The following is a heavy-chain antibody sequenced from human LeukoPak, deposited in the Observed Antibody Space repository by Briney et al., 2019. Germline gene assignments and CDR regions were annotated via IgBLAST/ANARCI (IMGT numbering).Heavy chain of an antibody. CDR1: GGSFSSYH. Sequence: SETLSLTCAVYGGSFSSYHWSWIRQPPGTGLEWIGGINHSGSTHYNPSLKSRVAISADTSKKQLSLKVTSVTAADTAVYYCARAQAEKTYYYDSSGYDNPAGFDYWGQGTLVTVSS. J-gene: IGHJ4*02. CDR3: ARAQAEKTYYYDSSGYDNPAGFDY. V-gene: IGHV4-34*01. CDR2: INHSGST. D-gene: IGHD3-22*01.